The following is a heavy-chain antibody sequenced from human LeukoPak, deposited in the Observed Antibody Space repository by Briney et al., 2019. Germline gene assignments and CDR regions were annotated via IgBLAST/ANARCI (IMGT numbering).Heavy chain of an antibody. CDR3: AKDITRIAVSGNWFDP. CDR1: GFTFSSYA. J-gene: IGHJ5*02. D-gene: IGHD6-19*01. CDR2: ISGSDGST. Sequence: GGSLRLSCAASGFTFSSYAMSWVRQAPGKGLEWVSAISGSDGSTYYADSVKGRFTISRDNSKNTLYLQMNSLRAEDTAVYYCAKDITRIAVSGNWFDPWGQGTLVTVSS. V-gene: IGHV3-23*01.